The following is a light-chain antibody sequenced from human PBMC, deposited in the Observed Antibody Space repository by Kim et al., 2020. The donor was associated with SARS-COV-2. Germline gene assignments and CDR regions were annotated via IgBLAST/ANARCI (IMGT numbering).Light chain of an antibody. Sequence: GQWVALAWNGTNSDGGGYTWVAWLQEYPGKAPKVLIYDVGKRHSGVSDLFTGSKSGNTASMTISRLQPEDEADYYGSSQTSSNIYVFGTGTKVTVL. CDR1: NSDGGGYTW. CDR2: DVG. V-gene: IGLV2-14*03. CDR3: SSQTSSNIYV. J-gene: IGLJ1*01.